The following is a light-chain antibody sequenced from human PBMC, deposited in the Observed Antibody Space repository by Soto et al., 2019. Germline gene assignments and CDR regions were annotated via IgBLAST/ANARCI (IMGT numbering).Light chain of an antibody. J-gene: IGKJ1*01. CDR1: QSISSW. CDR2: KAS. CDR3: QQYNSYLWT. Sequence: DIKMTQSPSTLSASVGDRVTITCRASQSISSWLAWYQQKPGKAPKLLIYKASSLESGVPSRFSGSGSGTEFTLNISSLQPDDFATYYCQQYNSYLWTFGQGTKVEIK. V-gene: IGKV1-5*03.